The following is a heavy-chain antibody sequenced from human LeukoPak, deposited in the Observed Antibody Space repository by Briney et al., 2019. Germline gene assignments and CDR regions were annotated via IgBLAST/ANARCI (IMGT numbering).Heavy chain of an antibody. CDR3: ARRAIAARLSDY. CDR2: LYYSGST. CDR1: AGSISSSYY. V-gene: IGHV4-39*01. Sequence: SETLSLTCTDSAGSISSSYYWGWIRQPPGKGLEWIGTLYYSGSTYYNPSLKSRVTISVDTSKNQFSLKLSSVTAADTAVYYCARRAIAARLSDYWGQGTLVTVSS. J-gene: IGHJ4*02. D-gene: IGHD6-6*01.